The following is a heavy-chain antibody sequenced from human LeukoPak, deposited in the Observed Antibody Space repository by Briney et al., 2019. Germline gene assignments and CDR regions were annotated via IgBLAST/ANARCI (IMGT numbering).Heavy chain of an antibody. CDR3: TRGAGWLIDC. Sequence: SETLSLTCTVSDDSISDYYRGWIRQPPGKGLEWIGYIHNSGTSTYNLSLKSRVTISADTSKNQFSLKLNSMTTADTAVYYCTRGAGWLIDCWGQGILVTVSS. CDR1: DDSISDYY. V-gene: IGHV4-59*01. D-gene: IGHD3-16*01. J-gene: IGHJ4*02. CDR2: IHNSGTS.